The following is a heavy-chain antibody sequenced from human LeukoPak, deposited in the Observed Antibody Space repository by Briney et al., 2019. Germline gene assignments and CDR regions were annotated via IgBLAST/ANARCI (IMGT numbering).Heavy chain of an antibody. CDR2: IGSASGTK. D-gene: IGHD3-22*01. J-gene: IGHJ4*02. CDR3: AKVWVTYYDRGIFDS. CDR1: GFTFSYYP. Sequence: GASLRLSCVASGFTFSYYPLSWVRQAPGKGLEWVAAIGSASGTKYYADSVKGRFAISRDDSKSTLYLQMSSLRGEDTAAYYCAKVWVTYYDRGIFDSWGQGTRVTVSS. V-gene: IGHV3-23*01.